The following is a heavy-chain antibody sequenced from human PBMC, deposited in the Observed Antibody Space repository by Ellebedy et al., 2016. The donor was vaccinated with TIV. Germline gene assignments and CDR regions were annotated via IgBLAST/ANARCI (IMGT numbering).Heavy chain of an antibody. CDR3: ARGTEVEPAGTIFDY. J-gene: IGHJ4*02. Sequence: AASVKVSCKASGGTFSSYAISWVRQAPGQGLEWMGGIIPIFGTANYAQKFQGRVTITADESTSTAYMELSSLRSEDTAVYYCARGTEVEPAGTIFDYWGQGTLVTVSS. CDR1: GGTFSSYA. CDR2: IIPIFGTA. D-gene: IGHD6-13*01. V-gene: IGHV1-69*13.